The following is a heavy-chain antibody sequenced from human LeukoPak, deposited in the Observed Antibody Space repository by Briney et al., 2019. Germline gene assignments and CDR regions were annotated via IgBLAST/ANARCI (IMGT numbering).Heavy chain of an antibody. Sequence: SVKVSCKASDYTFTSYGINWVRQAPGQGLEWMGGIIPMFGIANYAQKFQGRVTITADESTSTAYMELSSLRSEDTAVYYCARDRPYTGGWRGFDYWGQGTLVTVSS. CDR2: IIPMFGIA. CDR1: DYTFTSYG. J-gene: IGHJ4*02. D-gene: IGHD6-19*01. CDR3: ARDRPYTGGWRGFDY. V-gene: IGHV1-69*13.